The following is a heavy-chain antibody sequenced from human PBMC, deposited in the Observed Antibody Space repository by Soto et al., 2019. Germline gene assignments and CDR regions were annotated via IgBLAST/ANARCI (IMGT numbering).Heavy chain of an antibody. CDR2: MNPNSGNT. CDR1: RYTFISYD. CDR3: AGEGWGGDHAFDY. D-gene: IGHD2-21*02. V-gene: IGHV1-8*01. J-gene: IGHJ4*02. Sequence: QVQLVQSGAEVKKSGASVKVSCKASRYTFISYDINWVRQATGQGLEWMGWMNPNSGNTGYAQKLQGRVTMTTDTSTSTAYMELRSLRSDDTAVYYCAGEGWGGDHAFDYWGQGTLVTVSS.